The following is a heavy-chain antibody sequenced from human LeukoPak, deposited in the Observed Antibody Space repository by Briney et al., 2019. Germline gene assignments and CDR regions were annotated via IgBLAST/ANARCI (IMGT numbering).Heavy chain of an antibody. CDR3: ARWEIRGTAHQLDY. CDR2: IKEDGSQK. Sequence: GGSLRLSCAASGFTLSNHWMSWVRQAPGKGLEWVANIKEDGSQKYYLDSVKGRFTISRDNAKNSMYLQMNSLRAEDTAVYYCARWEIRGTAHQLDYWGQGTLVTVSS. V-gene: IGHV3-7*01. D-gene: IGHD1-7*01. CDR1: GFTLSNHW. J-gene: IGHJ4*02.